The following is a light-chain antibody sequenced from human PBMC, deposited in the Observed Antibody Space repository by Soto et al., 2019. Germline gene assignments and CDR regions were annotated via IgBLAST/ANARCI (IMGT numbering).Light chain of an antibody. CDR2: AAS. CDR3: RQSYSTLFT. CDR1: QSISSY. V-gene: IGKV1-39*01. J-gene: IGKJ3*01. Sequence: DIQMTQSPSSLSASVGDRVTITCRASQSISSYLNWYQQKPGKAPKVLIYAASSLQTGVPSRFSGSGSGTDFTLTISSLQPEDFATYYCRQSYSTLFTFGPGTKVDLK.